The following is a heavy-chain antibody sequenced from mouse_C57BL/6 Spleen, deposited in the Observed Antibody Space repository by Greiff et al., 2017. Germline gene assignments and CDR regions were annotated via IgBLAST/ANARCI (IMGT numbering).Heavy chain of an antibody. V-gene: IGHV1-55*01. J-gene: IGHJ4*01. CDR1: GYTFTSYW. CDR3: ARSAHYYGSSYAMDY. Sequence: QVQLQQPGAELVKPGASVKMSCKASGYTFTSYWITWVKQRPGQGLEWIGDIYPGSGSTNYNEKFKSKATLTVDTSSSTAYMQLSSLTSEDSAVYYCARSAHYYGSSYAMDYWGQGTSVTVSS. D-gene: IGHD1-1*01. CDR2: IYPGSGST.